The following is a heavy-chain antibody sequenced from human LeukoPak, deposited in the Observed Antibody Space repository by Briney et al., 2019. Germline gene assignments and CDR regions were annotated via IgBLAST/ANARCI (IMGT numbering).Heavy chain of an antibody. D-gene: IGHD2-15*01. CDR2: ISGSGGST. CDR1: GFTFSSYA. V-gene: IGHV3-23*01. J-gene: IGHJ6*02. Sequence: GSLRLSCAASGFTFSSYAMSWVRQAPGKGLEWVSAISGSGGSTYYADSVKGRFTISRDNSKNTLYLQMNSLRAEDTAVYYCAKGYCSGGSCYSGALVWGQGTTVTVSS. CDR3: AKGYCSGGSCYSGALV.